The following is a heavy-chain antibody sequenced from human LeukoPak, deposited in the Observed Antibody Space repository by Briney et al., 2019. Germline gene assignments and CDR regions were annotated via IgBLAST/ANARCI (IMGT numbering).Heavy chain of an antibody. V-gene: IGHV4-39*01. CDR1: GGSVSSSTYY. CDR2: IYYTGST. D-gene: IGHD3-9*01. J-gene: IGHJ4*02. Sequence: SETLSLTCTVSGGSVSSSTYYWGWARQPPGKGLEWIGNIYYTGSTYYNASLRSRVILSVDTSKNQFSLKMTSVTAADTAVYYCARLSKGRYFDYIFDYWGQGALVTVSS. CDR3: ARLSKGRYFDYIFDY.